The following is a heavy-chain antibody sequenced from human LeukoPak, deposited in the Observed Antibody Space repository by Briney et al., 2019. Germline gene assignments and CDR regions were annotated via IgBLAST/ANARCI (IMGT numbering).Heavy chain of an antibody. V-gene: IGHV1-18*01. J-gene: IGHJ5*02. CDR2: INAYNGNT. CDR1: GYTFTIYG. CDR3: ARVVGQNWFDP. Sequence: ASVKVSCKASGYTFTIYGICWVRQAPGQGLEWMGWINAYNGNTNYAQKLQGRVTMTTDTSTSTAYMELRSLRSDDTAVYYCARVVGQNWFDPWGQGTLVTVSS.